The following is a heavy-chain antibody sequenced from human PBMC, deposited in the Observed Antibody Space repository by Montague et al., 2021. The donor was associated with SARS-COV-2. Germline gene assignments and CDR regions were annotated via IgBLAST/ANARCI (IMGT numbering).Heavy chain of an antibody. V-gene: IGHV4-34*01. D-gene: IGHD3-10*01. CDR3: ARLRDGVVPSPILGVGPYYSYYYMDV. CDR2: IHHGGST. Sequence: SETLSLTCAVHGTSFSGYYWNWIRQPPGKGLEWIGEIHHGGSTKYSPSLKSRLTISADTSKNQFSLKLTSVAAADTAVYYCARLRDGVVPSPILGVGPYYSYYYMDVWGRGTMVTVSS. CDR1: GTSFSGYY. J-gene: IGHJ6*03.